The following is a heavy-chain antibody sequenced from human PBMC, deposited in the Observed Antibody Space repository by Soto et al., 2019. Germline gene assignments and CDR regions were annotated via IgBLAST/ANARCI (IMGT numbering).Heavy chain of an antibody. CDR1: GYMFSNYA. CDR3: PRLTGHPQGASFDD. V-gene: IGHV1-3*01. J-gene: IGHJ6*02. D-gene: IGHD3-16*01. Sequence: QVQIVQSGAEVKQPGASVKVSCKASGYMFSNYAMHWLRQAPGQRPEWMGWINGDNGNSKYSQNFQGSVTITSDKFASTAYMERRSLRYEDTAVYYFPRLTGHPQGASFDDWGQGTTVTVPS. CDR2: INGDNGNS.